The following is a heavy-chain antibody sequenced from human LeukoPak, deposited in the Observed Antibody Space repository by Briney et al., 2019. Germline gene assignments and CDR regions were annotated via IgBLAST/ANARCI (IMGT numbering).Heavy chain of an antibody. J-gene: IGHJ4*02. Sequence: SETLSLTCTVSGYSISSGYYWGWIRQPPGKGLEWIGSIYYSGSTYYNPSLKSRVTISVDTSKNQFSLKLSSVTAADTAVYYCAREGGYGSGGLDYWGQGTLVTVSS. CDR2: IYYSGST. D-gene: IGHD3-10*01. CDR3: AREGGYGSGGLDY. CDR1: GYSISSGYY. V-gene: IGHV4-38-2*02.